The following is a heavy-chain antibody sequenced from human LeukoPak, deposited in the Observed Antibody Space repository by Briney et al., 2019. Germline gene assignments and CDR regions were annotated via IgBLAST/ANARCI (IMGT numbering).Heavy chain of an antibody. CDR1: GYSISSGYY. J-gene: IGHJ4*02. Sequence: SETLSLTCTVSGYSISSGYYWGWIRQPPGKGLEWIGRIYTSGSTNYNPSLKSRVTMSVDTSKNQFSLKLSSVTAADTAVYYCAGGIVGATIFDYWGQGTLVTVSS. CDR3: AGGIVGATIFDY. CDR2: IYTSGST. V-gene: IGHV4-38-2*02. D-gene: IGHD1-26*01.